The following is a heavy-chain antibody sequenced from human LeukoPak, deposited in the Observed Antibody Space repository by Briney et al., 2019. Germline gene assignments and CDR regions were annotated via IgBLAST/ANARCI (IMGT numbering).Heavy chain of an antibody. Sequence: PGGSLRLSCAASGFTFSSYAMGWVRQAPGKGLEWVSAISGSGGSTYYADSVKGRFTISRDNSKNTLYLQMNSLRAEDTAVYYCAKDPIDYYDSSGYHFDYWGQGTLVTVSS. CDR1: GFTFSSYA. CDR2: ISGSGGST. V-gene: IGHV3-23*01. D-gene: IGHD3-22*01. CDR3: AKDPIDYYDSSGYHFDY. J-gene: IGHJ4*02.